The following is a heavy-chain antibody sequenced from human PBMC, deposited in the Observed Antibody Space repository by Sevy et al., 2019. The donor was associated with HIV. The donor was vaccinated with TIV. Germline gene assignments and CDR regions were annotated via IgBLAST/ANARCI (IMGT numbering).Heavy chain of an antibody. CDR1: GVSISSYY. J-gene: IGHJ5*02. D-gene: IGHD5-12*01. V-gene: IGHV4-4*07. CDR3: ARWGGVATSSYNWFDP. CDR2: IYTSGST. Sequence: SETLSLTCTVSGVSISSYYWSWIRQPAGKGLEWIGRIYTSGSTNYNPSLKSRVTMSVDTSKNQFSLKLSSVTAADTAVYYCARWGGVATSSYNWFDPWGQGTLVTVSS.